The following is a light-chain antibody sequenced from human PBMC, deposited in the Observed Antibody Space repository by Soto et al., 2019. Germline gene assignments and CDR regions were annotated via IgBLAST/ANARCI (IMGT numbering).Light chain of an antibody. CDR2: GAS. CDR3: QQYGSSPRT. Sequence: EIVLTQSPGTLSLSPGERATRSCRASQSVSSSYLAWYQQKPGQAPRLLIYGASSRATGIPDRFSGSGSGTDFTLTIRRLEPEDFAVYYCQQYGSSPRTFGQGTKVYIK. J-gene: IGKJ1*01. CDR1: QSVSSSY. V-gene: IGKV3-20*01.